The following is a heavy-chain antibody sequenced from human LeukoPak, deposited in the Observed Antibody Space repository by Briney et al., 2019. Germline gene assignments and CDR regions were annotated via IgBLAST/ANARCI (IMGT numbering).Heavy chain of an antibody. CDR3: ARLDYFGSGLYYYMDV. CDR2: IIPFFGTA. D-gene: IGHD3-10*01. CDR1: GGTFRHYA. Sequence: ASVKVSCKASGGTFRHYAISWVRQAPGQGLEWMGGIIPFFGTANYAQKVQGRVTITADESTNTAYLELSSLRSEDTAVYYCARLDYFGSGLYYYMDVWGKGTTVTISS. J-gene: IGHJ6*03. V-gene: IGHV1-69*13.